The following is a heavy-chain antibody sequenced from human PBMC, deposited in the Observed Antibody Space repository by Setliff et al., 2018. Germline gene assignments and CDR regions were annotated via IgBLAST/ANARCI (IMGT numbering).Heavy chain of an antibody. J-gene: IGHJ5*02. CDR1: GGSISRSSYY. V-gene: IGHV4-39*07. Sequence: LSLTCTVSGGSISRSSYYWGWIRQPPGKGLEWIGEINHSGSTNYNPSLKSRVTISVDTSKNQFSLKLSSVTAADTAVYYCARGKGSWVLLRWFDPWGQGTLVTVSS. CDR2: INHSGST. CDR3: ARGKGSWVLLRWFDP. D-gene: IGHD3-10*01.